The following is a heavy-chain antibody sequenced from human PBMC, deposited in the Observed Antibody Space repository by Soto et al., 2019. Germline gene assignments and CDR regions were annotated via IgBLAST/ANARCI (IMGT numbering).Heavy chain of an antibody. J-gene: IGHJ4*02. D-gene: IGHD6-13*01. Sequence: ASVKVSCKASGYTFTSYDINWVRQATGQGLEWIGWMNPNSGNTDYAQKFQGRVTITRNTSTSTAYMELSSLRSEDTAVYYCAAEYSSSYNYWGQGTLVTVSS. CDR3: AAEYSSSYNY. V-gene: IGHV1-8*01. CDR2: MNPNSGNT. CDR1: GYTFTSYD.